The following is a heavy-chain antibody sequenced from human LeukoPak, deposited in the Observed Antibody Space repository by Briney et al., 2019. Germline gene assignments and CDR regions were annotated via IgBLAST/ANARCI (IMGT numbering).Heavy chain of an antibody. V-gene: IGHV4-34*01. J-gene: IGHJ4*02. D-gene: IGHD2-15*01. Sequence: KPSETLSLTCAVYGGSFSGYYWSWIRQPPGKGLEWIGEINHSGSTNYNPSLKSRVTISVDTSKNQFSLKLSSVTAADTAVYYCARVGGGSCYSRFVCSGPIDYWGQGTLVTVSS. CDR2: INHSGST. CDR1: GGSFSGYY. CDR3: ARVGGGSCYSRFVCSGPIDY.